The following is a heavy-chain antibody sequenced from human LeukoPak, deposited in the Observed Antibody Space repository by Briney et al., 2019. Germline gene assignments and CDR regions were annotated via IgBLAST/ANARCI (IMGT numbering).Heavy chain of an antibody. Sequence: SETLSLTCTVSGGSISSYYWSWIRQPPGKGLEWIGYICYSGSTNYNPSLKSRVTISVDTSKNQFSLKLSSVTAADTAVYYCARDDNGRWFDPWGQGTLVTVSS. CDR2: ICYSGST. D-gene: IGHD1-1*01. CDR3: ARDDNGRWFDP. V-gene: IGHV4-59*01. CDR1: GGSISSYY. J-gene: IGHJ5*02.